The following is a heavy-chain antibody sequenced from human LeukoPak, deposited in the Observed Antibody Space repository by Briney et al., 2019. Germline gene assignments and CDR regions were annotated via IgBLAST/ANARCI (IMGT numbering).Heavy chain of an antibody. V-gene: IGHV4-61*02. CDR1: GGSISSGSYY. CDR3: ARERMVTFDY. CDR2: IYTSGST. Sequence: PSQTLSLTCTVSGGSISSGSYYWSWIRQPAGKGLEWIGRIYTSGSTNYNPSLKSRVTISVDTSKNQFSLKLSSVTAADTAVYYCARERMVTFDYWGQGTLVTVSS. J-gene: IGHJ4*02. D-gene: IGHD5-18*01.